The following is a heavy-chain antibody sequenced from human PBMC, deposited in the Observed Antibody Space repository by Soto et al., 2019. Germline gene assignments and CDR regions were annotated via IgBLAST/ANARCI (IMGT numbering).Heavy chain of an antibody. CDR1: GFTFSSYS. CDR2: ISSSSSYI. CDR3: ARDRSITIFGVVTPHHFDY. D-gene: IGHD3-3*01. V-gene: IGHV3-21*01. Sequence: GGSLRLSCAASGFTFSSYSMNWVRQAPGKGLERVSSISSSSSYIYYADSVKGRFTISRDNAKNSLYLQMNSLRAEDTAVYYCARDRSITIFGVVTPHHFDYWGQGTLVTVSS. J-gene: IGHJ4*02.